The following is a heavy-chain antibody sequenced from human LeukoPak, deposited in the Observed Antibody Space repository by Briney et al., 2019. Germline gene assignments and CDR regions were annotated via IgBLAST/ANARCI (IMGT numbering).Heavy chain of an antibody. V-gene: IGHV3-13*01. D-gene: IGHD6-19*01. CDR2: FGTAADT. J-gene: IGHJ3*02. Sequence: GGSLRLSCEGSGFNLTNYDMNWVRQGTGKGLEWVSVFGTAADTYYVDSVEGRFTISRENAKNSLYLQMNSLRAEDTAVYYCVRARPTSGWSHDAFDIWGQGTMVFVST. CDR3: VRARPTSGWSHDAFDI. CDR1: GFNLTNYD.